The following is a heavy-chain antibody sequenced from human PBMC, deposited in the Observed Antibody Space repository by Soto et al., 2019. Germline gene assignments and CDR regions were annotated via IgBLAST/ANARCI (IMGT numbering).Heavy chain of an antibody. J-gene: IGHJ6*02. CDR2: ISRNGGNT. Sequence: GGSLRLSCSASGFTFSSYAMHWVRQAPGKGLEYVSAISRNGGNTYYTDSVKGRFTISRDNSKNTLYLQLSSLRADDTAVYYCVKGASSSWWGDYYYGWDVWGQGTTVTVSS. D-gene: IGHD6-13*01. V-gene: IGHV3-64D*08. CDR3: VKGASSSWWGDYYYGWDV. CDR1: GFTFSSYA.